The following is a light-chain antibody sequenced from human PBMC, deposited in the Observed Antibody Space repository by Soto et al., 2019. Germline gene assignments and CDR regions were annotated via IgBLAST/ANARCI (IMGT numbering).Light chain of an antibody. CDR2: DVS. Sequence: QARTVSGSRGQPVAKSYTGTSSDVGCYNYVSWYQQHPGKAPKVMIYDVSKRPSGVPDRFSGSKSGNTASLSISGLQAEDEADYYCCSYAGGPYVFGTGTKVTVL. V-gene: IGLV2-11*01. CDR1: SSDVGCYNY. J-gene: IGLJ1*01. CDR3: CSYAGGPYV.